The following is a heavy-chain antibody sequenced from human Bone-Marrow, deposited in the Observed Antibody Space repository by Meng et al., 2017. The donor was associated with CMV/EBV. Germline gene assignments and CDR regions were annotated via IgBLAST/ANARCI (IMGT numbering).Heavy chain of an antibody. CDR1: GYTFTGYY. J-gene: IGHJ4*02. Sequence: ASVKVSCKASGYTFTGYYMHWVRQAPGQGLEWMGWINPNSGGTNYAQKFQGRVTMTRDTSISTAYMELSRLRSDDTAVYYCATRDQWLFHFDYWGQGTLVTVSS. CDR3: ATRDQWLFHFDY. V-gene: IGHV1-2*02. CDR2: INPNSGGT. D-gene: IGHD3-22*01.